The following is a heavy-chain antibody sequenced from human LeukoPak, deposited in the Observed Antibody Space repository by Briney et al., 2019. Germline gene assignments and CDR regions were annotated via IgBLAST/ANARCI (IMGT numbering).Heavy chain of an antibody. CDR3: ARDSLLPFDY. CDR2: ISAYNGNT. CDR1: GYTFTTYG. J-gene: IGHJ4*02. Sequence: GASVKVSCKPSGYTFTTYGICWVRQAPGQGLEWMGWISAYNGNTNYAQKLQGRVTMTTDTSTSTAYMELRSLRSDDTAVYYCARDSLLPFDYWGQGTLVTVSS. V-gene: IGHV1-18*01.